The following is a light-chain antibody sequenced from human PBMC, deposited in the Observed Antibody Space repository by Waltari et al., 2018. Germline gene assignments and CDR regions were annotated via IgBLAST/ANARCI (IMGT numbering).Light chain of an antibody. Sequence: EIVLTQSPGTLSLSPGERATLSCRASPSVSRTLAWYQRKPGQAPRLLIYDSSIRATGIPDRFSGSGSGTDFSLTISRLEPEDFAVYYCQKYGTLPATFGQGTKVEIK. CDR1: PSVSRT. V-gene: IGKV3-20*01. CDR2: DSS. J-gene: IGKJ1*01. CDR3: QKYGTLPAT.